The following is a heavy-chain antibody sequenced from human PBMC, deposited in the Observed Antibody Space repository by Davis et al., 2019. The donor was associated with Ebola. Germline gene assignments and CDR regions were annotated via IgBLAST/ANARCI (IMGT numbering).Heavy chain of an antibody. J-gene: IGHJ3*02. Sequence: GGSLRLSCKGSGYSFNTYWIGWVRQMPGKGLEWMGIIYPGDSDTRYSPSFQGQVTISADKSISTAYLQWSSLKASDTALYYCARPSTSGQGNAFNIWGQGTMVRVSS. CDR1: GYSFNTYW. CDR3: ARPSTSGQGNAFNI. V-gene: IGHV5-51*01. CDR2: IYPGDSDT. D-gene: IGHD2-8*01.